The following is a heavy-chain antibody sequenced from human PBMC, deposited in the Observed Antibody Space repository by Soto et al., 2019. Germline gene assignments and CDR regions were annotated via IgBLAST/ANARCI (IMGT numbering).Heavy chain of an antibody. V-gene: IGHV4-59*08. CDR1: GGSFSGYY. Sequence: SETLSLTCAVYGGSFSGYYWSWIRQPPGKGLEWIGYIYYSGSTNYNPSLKSRVTISVDTSKNQFSLKLSSVTAADTAVYYCARLEYSSGWYPNWFDPWGQGTLVTVSS. D-gene: IGHD6-13*01. CDR2: IYYSGST. CDR3: ARLEYSSGWYPNWFDP. J-gene: IGHJ5*02.